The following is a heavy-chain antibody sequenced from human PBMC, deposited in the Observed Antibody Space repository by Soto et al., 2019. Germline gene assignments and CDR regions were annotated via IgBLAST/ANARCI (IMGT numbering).Heavy chain of an antibody. CDR2: ISGSGGST. Sequence: GGSLRLSCAASGFTFSSYAMGWVRQAPGKGLEWVSAISGSGGSTYYADSVKGRFTISRDNSKNTLYLQMNSLRAEDTAVYYCAKDLYYDILTGFGNYYMDVWGKGTTVTVSS. CDR3: AKDLYYDILTGFGNYYMDV. V-gene: IGHV3-23*01. D-gene: IGHD3-9*01. J-gene: IGHJ6*03. CDR1: GFTFSSYA.